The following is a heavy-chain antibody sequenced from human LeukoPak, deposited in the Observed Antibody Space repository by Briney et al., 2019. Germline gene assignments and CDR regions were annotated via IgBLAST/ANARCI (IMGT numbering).Heavy chain of an antibody. J-gene: IGHJ3*01. Sequence: GGSREISCKSSGSRFTTYWIGGVRQMPGKDLEGMGIIYPGDSEASYSPSFRGQVTTSADKSINTAYLQWSSLKASDTAMYYGARCKAVAGTINAIDFWGQGTMVTVSS. D-gene: IGHD6-19*01. CDR3: ARCKAVAGTINAIDF. CDR1: GSRFTTYW. CDR2: IYPGDSEA. V-gene: IGHV5-51*01.